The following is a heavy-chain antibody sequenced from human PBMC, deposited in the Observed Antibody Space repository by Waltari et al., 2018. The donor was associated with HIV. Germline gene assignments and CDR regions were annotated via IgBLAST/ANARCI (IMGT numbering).Heavy chain of an antibody. CDR2: IDWDDDK. J-gene: IGHJ4*02. D-gene: IGHD3-16*02. CDR1: GFSLSTSGMC. Sequence: QVTLRESGPALVKPTQTLTLTCTFSGFSLSTSGMCVSWIRQPPGKALEWLALIDWDDDKYYSTSLKTRLTISKDTSKNQVVLTRTNMDPVDTATYYCARTEWDYVWGSYPSYFDYWGQGTLVTVSS. V-gene: IGHV2-70*01. CDR3: ARTEWDYVWGSYPSYFDY.